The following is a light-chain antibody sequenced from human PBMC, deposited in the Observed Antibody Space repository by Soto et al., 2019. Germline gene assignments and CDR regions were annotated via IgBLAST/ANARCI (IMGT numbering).Light chain of an antibody. CDR1: SSDVGGYNY. CDR3: SAYTSSSTLAV. J-gene: IGLJ2*01. Sequence: QSALTQPASGSGSPGQSITISCTGTSSDVGGYNYVSWYQQHPGKAPKIMIYDVSNRPSGVSNRFSGSKSGTTASLTISGLQPEDEADYYCSAYTSSSTLAVFGGGTKVTVL. CDR2: DVS. V-gene: IGLV2-14*01.